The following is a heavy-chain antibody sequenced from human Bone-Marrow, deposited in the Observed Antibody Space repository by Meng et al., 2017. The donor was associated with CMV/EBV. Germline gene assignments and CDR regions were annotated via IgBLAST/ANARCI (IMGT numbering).Heavy chain of an antibody. CDR1: GGIFSSYA. V-gene: IGHV1-69*05. J-gene: IGHJ5*02. D-gene: IGHD2-2*01. CDR3: ARVGLPAANNWFDP. Sequence: SVKVSCKASGGIFSSYAINWVRQAPGQGLEWMGGIIPLFGTTNFAQKFQGRVTITTDESTSTAYMELSSLTSEDTAVYYCARVGLPAANNWFDPWGQGTRVTGSS. CDR2: IIPLFGTT.